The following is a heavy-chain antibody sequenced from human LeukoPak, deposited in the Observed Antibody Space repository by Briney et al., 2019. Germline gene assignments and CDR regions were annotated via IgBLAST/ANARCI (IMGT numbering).Heavy chain of an antibody. V-gene: IGHV1-2*02. D-gene: IGHD3-22*01. J-gene: IGHJ4*02. CDR1: GYTFTGYY. Sequence: ASVKVSCKASGYTFTGYYMHWVRQAPGQGLEWMGWINPNSGGTNYAQEFHGRVTMTRDTSISTAYMELSRLRSDDTAVYYCARLFRTYYYDSSGYSDFDYWGQGTLVTVSS. CDR3: ARLFRTYYYDSSGYSDFDY. CDR2: INPNSGGT.